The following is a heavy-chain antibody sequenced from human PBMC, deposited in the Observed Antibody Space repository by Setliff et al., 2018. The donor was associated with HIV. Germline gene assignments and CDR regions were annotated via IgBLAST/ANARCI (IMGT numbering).Heavy chain of an antibody. V-gene: IGHV4-61*08. CDR3: ARVPRQLLKGAAADTAMYYCARGSHGTSWTDY. D-gene: IGHD6-13*01. J-gene: IGHJ4*02. Sequence: PSETLSLTCTVSGGSISSGGYYWSWIRQHPGKGLEWIGYIYYSGSTNYNPSLKSRVTISVDTSKNPFSLRLSSVTAADTAVYYCARVPRQLLKGAAADTAMYYCARGSHGTSWTDYWGQGTLVTVSS. CDR1: GGSISSGGYY. CDR2: IYYSGST.